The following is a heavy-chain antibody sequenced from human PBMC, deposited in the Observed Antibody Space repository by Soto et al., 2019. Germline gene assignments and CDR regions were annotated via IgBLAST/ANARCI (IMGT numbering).Heavy chain of an antibody. J-gene: IGHJ4*02. D-gene: IGHD3-9*01. CDR1: GFTFSNAW. CDR2: IKSKTDGGTT. Sequence: GGSLRLSCAASGFTFSNAWMSWVRQAPGKGLEWVGRIKSKTDGGTTDYAAPVKGRFTISRDDSKNTLYLQMNSLKTEDTGVYYCAATGSYDILTGYYKAFDYWGQGTLVTVSS. CDR3: AATGSYDILTGYYKAFDY. V-gene: IGHV3-15*05.